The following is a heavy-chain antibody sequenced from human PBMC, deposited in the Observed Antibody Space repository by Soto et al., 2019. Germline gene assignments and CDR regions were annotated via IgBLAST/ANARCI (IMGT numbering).Heavy chain of an antibody. CDR2: IYYSGST. J-gene: IGHJ6*02. CDR1: GGSISSGGYY. CDR3: ARDQYDILTDYYYGMDV. V-gene: IGHV4-31*03. Sequence: SETLSLTCTVSGGSISSGGYYWSWIRQHPGKGLEWIGYIYYSGSTYYNPSLKSRVTISVDTSKNQFSLKLSSVTAADTAVYYCARDQYDILTDYYYGMDVWGQGTTVTVSS. D-gene: IGHD3-9*01.